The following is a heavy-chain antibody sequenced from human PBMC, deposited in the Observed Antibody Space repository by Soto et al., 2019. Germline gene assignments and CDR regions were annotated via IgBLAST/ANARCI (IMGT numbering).Heavy chain of an antibody. V-gene: IGHV3-15*01. J-gene: IGHJ4*02. D-gene: IGHD1-26*01. CDR2: IDGGKT. CDR3: TSNAAAKVGTLSY. Sequence: GGSRSFPLPASGFTFNNAGRSWSPQAPGKGLDWVGRIDGGKTDFAAPVEGRFTFSRDDSRNTLFLQMNSLKTEDTGVYYCTSNAAAKVGTLSYWGQGTLVTVSS. CDR1: GFTFNNAG.